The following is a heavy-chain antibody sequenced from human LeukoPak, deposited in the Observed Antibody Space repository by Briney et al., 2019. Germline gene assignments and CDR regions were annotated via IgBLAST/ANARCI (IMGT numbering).Heavy chain of an antibody. V-gene: IGHV3-30*18. D-gene: IGHD6-19*01. CDR3: AKGGKSSSGWYNRYFDY. CDR2: ISYDGSNK. J-gene: IGHJ4*02. Sequence: GGSLRLSCAASGFTFSSYGMHRVRQAPGKGLEWVAVISYDGSNKHYADSVKGRSTISRDNSKNTLSLQMNSLRAEDTAVYYCAKGGKSSSGWYNRYFDYWGQGTLVTVSS. CDR1: GFTFSSYG.